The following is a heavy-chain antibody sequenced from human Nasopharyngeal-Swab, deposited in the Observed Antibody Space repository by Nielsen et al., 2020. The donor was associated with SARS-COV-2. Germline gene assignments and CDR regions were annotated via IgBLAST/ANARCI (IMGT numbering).Heavy chain of an antibody. CDR1: GFTFSSYS. Sequence: GESLKISCAASGFTFSSYSMNWVRQAPGKGLEWVSYISSSSSTIYYADSVKGRFTISRDNAKNSLYLQMNSLRAEDTAVYYCARGPALGYCSGGSCYSYAFDIWGQGTMVTVSS. CDR3: ARGPALGYCSGGSCYSYAFDI. D-gene: IGHD2-15*01. J-gene: IGHJ3*02. CDR2: ISSSSSTI. V-gene: IGHV3-48*01.